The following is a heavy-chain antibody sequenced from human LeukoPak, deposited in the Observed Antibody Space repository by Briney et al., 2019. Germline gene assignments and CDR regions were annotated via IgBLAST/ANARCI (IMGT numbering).Heavy chain of an antibody. V-gene: IGHV3-23*01. CDR3: AKDRGSSWPHGFDY. CDR1: GFTFSSYA. CDR2: MSGSVGST. D-gene: IGHD6-13*01. Sequence: GGSLRLSCAASGFTFSSYAMSWVRQAQGNGLEWVSAMSGSVGSTYYADPVKGPFTISRDNSKNTLYLQMNSLRAEDTAVYYCAKDRGSSWPHGFDYWGQGTLVTVSS. J-gene: IGHJ4*02.